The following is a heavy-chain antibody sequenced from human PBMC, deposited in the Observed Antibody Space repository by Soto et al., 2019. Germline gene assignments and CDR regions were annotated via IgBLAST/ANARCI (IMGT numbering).Heavy chain of an antibody. D-gene: IGHD6-6*01. CDR1: GYTFTSYG. CDR3: ARDLVRSSSSGGMDV. V-gene: IGHV1-18*01. CDR2: ISAYNGNT. J-gene: IGHJ6*02. Sequence: GASVKVSCKASGYTFTSYGISWVRQAPGQGLEGMGWISAYNGNTNYAQKLQGRVTMTTDTSTSTAYMELRSLRSDDTAVYYCARDLVRSSSSGGMDVWGQGTTVTVSS.